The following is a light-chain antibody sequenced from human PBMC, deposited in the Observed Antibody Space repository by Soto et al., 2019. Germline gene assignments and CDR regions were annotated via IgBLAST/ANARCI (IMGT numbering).Light chain of an antibody. V-gene: IGLV2-11*01. Sequence: QSALTQPRSVSGSPGQSVTISCTGTSSDVGGFHYVSWYQQYPGKAPKLMIYDVSKRPSGVPDRFSGSKSGNTASLTISGLQAEDEADYHCCSYAGSYSFYVFGTGTKLTVL. J-gene: IGLJ1*01. CDR2: DVS. CDR1: SSDVGGFHY. CDR3: CSYAGSYSFYV.